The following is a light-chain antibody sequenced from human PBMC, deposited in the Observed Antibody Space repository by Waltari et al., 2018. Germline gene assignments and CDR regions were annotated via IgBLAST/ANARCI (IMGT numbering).Light chain of an antibody. J-gene: IGLJ3*02. CDR1: SSDVGGYNY. CDR2: EVS. V-gene: IGLV2-14*01. Sequence: QSALTQPASVSGSPGQSITISCTGTSSDVGGYNYVSWYQQPPGKAPKLMIYEVSNRPSGVSNRFSGSKSGNTASLTISGLQAEDEADYYCSSYTSSSTFWVFGGGTKLTVL. CDR3: SSYTSSSTFWV.